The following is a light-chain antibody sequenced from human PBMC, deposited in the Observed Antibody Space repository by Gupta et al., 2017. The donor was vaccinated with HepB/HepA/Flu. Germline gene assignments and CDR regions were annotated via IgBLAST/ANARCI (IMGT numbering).Light chain of an antibody. CDR1: QSPLYSSNKRNY. CDR2: WAS. V-gene: IGKV4-1*01. J-gene: IGKJ4*01. Sequence: DIVMSQSPDSLAVSLGERTTIYCKSSQSPLYSSNKRNYLAWYQQKPRQPPKLLISWASTRESGVPDRFNGSGSGTDYTLTISGLQAADVAVYYCQQCYSSPLTFGGGTKVESK. CDR3: QQCYSSPLT.